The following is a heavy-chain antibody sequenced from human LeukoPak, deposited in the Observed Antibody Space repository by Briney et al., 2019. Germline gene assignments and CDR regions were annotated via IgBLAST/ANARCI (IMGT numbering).Heavy chain of an antibody. D-gene: IGHD3-16*01. CDR1: GGTFSSYA. CDR2: IIPIFGTA. V-gene: IGHV1-69*05. CDR3: AIREHVDYYYYMDV. J-gene: IGHJ6*03. Sequence: SVKVSCKASGGTFSSYAISWVRQAPGQGLEWMGGIIPIFGTANYAQKFQGRVTITTDESTSTAYMELSSLRSEDTAVYYCAIREHVDYYYYMDVWGKGTTVTVSS.